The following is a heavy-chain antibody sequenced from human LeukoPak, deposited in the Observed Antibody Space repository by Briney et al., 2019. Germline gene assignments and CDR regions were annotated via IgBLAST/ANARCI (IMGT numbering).Heavy chain of an antibody. D-gene: IGHD6-19*01. V-gene: IGHV3-23*01. Sequence: GGSLRLSCEASGFTFNNYAMNWVRQALGKGLEWVSAMSGVGGTTYYAASVRGRFTISRDNSKNILSLQMSSLRVEDAAVYYCAKGSQWLLRGGAYFDSWGQGTPVSVSS. CDR1: GFTFNNYA. CDR2: MSGVGGTT. CDR3: AKGSQWLLRGGAYFDS. J-gene: IGHJ4*02.